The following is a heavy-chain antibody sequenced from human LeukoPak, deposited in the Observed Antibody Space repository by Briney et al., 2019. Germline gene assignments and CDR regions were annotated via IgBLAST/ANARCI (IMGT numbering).Heavy chain of an antibody. CDR3: ARACSLPNYDFWSGFPDY. Sequence: GSLRLSCAASGLTFSSYAMHWVRQAPGKGLEYVSAISSNGGSTYYANSLKGKFTISKDNSKNTPYLQMGSLRAEDMAVYYCARACSLPNYDFWSGFPDYWGQGTLVNVSS. D-gene: IGHD3-3*01. V-gene: IGHV3-64*01. CDR1: GLTFSSYA. J-gene: IGHJ4*02. CDR2: ISSNGGST.